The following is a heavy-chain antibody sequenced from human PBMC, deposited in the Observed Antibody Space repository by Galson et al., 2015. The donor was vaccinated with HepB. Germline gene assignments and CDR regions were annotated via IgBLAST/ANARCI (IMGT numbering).Heavy chain of an antibody. CDR2: IYTPGSA. CDR3: AREPYFSDTSRFDY. CDR1: GASIGSGRYY. D-gene: IGHD3-22*01. V-gene: IGHV4-61*02. J-gene: IGHJ4*02. Sequence: TLSLTCTVSGASIGSGRYYWSWIRHPAGKGLEWIGRIYTPGSAKYNPSLKRRVTMSVSASRKQFSLSLSSVAVADAAVYYCAREPYFSDTSRFDYWGPGTVVTVSS.